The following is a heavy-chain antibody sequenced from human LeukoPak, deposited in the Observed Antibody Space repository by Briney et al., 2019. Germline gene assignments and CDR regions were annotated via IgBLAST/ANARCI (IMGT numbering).Heavy chain of an antibody. J-gene: IGHJ4*02. CDR1: GFTFRDYY. V-gene: IGHV3-11*01. D-gene: IGHD2-2*01. CDR2: ISSSGSTI. Sequence: GGSLRLSCAASGFTFRDYYMSWIRQAPGKGLEWVSYISSSGSTIYYADSVKGRFTISRDNAKNSLYLQMNSLRAEDTAVYYCARDSVTAAIVDYWGQGTLVTVSS. CDR3: ARDSVTAAIVDY.